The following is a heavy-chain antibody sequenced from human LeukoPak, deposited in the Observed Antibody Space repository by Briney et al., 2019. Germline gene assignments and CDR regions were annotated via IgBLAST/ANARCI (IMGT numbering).Heavy chain of an antibody. Sequence: GGSLRLSCAASGFTFSRYGMHWVRLAPGKGLEWVAVISYDGSNKYYADSVKGRFTISRDNSKNTLYLQMNSLRAEDTAVYYCAKDMVWAAVAGTVDYWGQGTPVTVSS. D-gene: IGHD6-19*01. J-gene: IGHJ4*02. CDR3: AKDMVWAAVAGTVDY. V-gene: IGHV3-30*18. CDR1: GFTFSRYG. CDR2: ISYDGSNK.